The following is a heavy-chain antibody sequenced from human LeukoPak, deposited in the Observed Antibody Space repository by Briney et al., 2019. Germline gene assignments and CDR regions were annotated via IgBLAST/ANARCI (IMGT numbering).Heavy chain of an antibody. CDR1: GFTFKNCA. CDR3: AREGLECTGSSCQRATFDY. CDR2: IKGDGSST. V-gene: IGHV3-74*01. J-gene: IGHJ4*02. Sequence: GGSLRLSCAASGFTFKNCAMSWVRQGPGKGLGWVSRIKGDGSSTRIADSVKGRFTISRDNAKNTLYLQMNSLRAEDTAVYYCAREGLECTGSSCQRATFDYWGQGVLVTVSS. D-gene: IGHD2-2*01.